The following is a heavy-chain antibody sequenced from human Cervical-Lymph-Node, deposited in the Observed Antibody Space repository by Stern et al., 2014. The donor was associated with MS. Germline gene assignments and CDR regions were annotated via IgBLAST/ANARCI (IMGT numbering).Heavy chain of an antibody. CDR3: ARVKPAAILDY. D-gene: IGHD2-2*01. V-gene: IGHV7-4-1*02. CDR2: SNTNTGNT. J-gene: IGHJ4*02. CDR1: GYTFTRNA. Sequence: VQLEESGSELKKPGASVKVSCKASGYTFTRNAMNWVRQAPGQRLEWMGWSNTNTGNTTYARGFTGRFVFSLDPSVSTAYLHISSLKAEDTAIYYCARVKPAAILDYWGQGTLVTVSS.